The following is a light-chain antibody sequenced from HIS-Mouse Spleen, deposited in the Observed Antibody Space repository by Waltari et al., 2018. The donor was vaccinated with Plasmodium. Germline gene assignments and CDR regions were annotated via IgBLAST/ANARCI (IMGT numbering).Light chain of an antibody. J-gene: IGLJ3*02. CDR3: YSTDSSGNHRV. CDR1: ALPTKY. CDR2: EDS. V-gene: IGLV3-10*01. Sequence: SYELTQPPSVSVSPGQTARITCSGDALPTKYAYWYQQKSGQAPVLVIYEDSKRPSGIPERFSGSSSGTMATLTISGAQVEDEADYYCYSTDSSGNHRVFGGDQADRP.